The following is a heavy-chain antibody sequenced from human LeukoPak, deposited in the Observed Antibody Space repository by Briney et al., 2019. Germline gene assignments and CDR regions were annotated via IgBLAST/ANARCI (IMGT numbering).Heavy chain of an antibody. CDR1: GYTFTSYY. CDR2: IIPIFGTA. Sequence: SVKVSCKASGYTFTSYYMHWVRQAPGQGLEWMGGIIPIFGTANYAQKFQGRVTITADESTSTAYMELSSLRSEDTAVYYCARSLQQLVIGGYDYWGQGTLVTVSS. V-gene: IGHV1-69*13. J-gene: IGHJ4*02. D-gene: IGHD6-13*01. CDR3: ARSLQQLVIGGYDY.